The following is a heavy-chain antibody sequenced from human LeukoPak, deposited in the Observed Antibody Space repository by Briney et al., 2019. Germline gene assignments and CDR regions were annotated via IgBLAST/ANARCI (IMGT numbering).Heavy chain of an antibody. V-gene: IGHV1-18*01. J-gene: IGHJ5*02. CDR3: ARGYCSSTSCYIEDNWFDP. D-gene: IGHD2-2*02. CDR2: ISAYNGNT. Sequence: ASVKVSCKASGYTFTSYGISWVRQAPGQGLEWMGWISAYNGNTNYAQKLQGRVTMTTDTSTSTAYMELGSLRSDDTAVYYCARGYCSSTSCYIEDNWFDPWGQGTLVTVSS. CDR1: GYTFTSYG.